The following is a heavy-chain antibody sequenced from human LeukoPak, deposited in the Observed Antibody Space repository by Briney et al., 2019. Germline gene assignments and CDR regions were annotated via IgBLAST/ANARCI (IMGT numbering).Heavy chain of an antibody. CDR3: VDYSSPDY. CDR2: ISYDGSNK. V-gene: IGHV3-30*03. D-gene: IGHD6-13*01. CDR1: GFTFSSYG. J-gene: IGHJ4*02. Sequence: PGGSLRLSCAASGFTFSSYGMHWVRQAPGKGLEWVAVISYDGSNKYYADSVKGRFTISRDNSKNTLYLQMNSLRAEDTAVYYCVDYSSPDYWGQGTLVTVSS.